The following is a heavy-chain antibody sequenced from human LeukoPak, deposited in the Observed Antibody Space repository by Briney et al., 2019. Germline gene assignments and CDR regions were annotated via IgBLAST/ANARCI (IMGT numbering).Heavy chain of an antibody. CDR2: ISAYNGNT. D-gene: IGHD3-22*01. CDR3: ARDYYSYYYDSSGYHY. Sequence: ASVKFSCKASGYTFTSYGISWVRQAPGQGLEWMGWISAYNGNTNYAQKLQGRVTMTTDTSTSTAYMELRSLRSDDTAVYYCARDYYSYYYDSSGYHYWGQGTLVTVSS. CDR1: GYTFTSYG. V-gene: IGHV1-18*01. J-gene: IGHJ4*02.